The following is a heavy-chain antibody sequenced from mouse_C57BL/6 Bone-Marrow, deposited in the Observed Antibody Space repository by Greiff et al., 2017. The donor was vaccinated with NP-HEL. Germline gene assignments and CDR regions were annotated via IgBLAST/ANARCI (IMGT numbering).Heavy chain of an antibody. CDR3: ARRGYYGSSYGYFDY. Sequence: QVTLQESGPGILQSSQTLSLTCSFSGFSLSTSGMGVSWIRQPSGKGLEWLAHIYCDDDKRYHPSLKSRLTISKDTSRNQVFLKITRLDTADTATYYGARRGYYGSSYGYFDYWGQGTTLTVSS. CDR1: GFSLSTSGMG. V-gene: IGHV8-12*01. J-gene: IGHJ2*01. D-gene: IGHD1-1*01. CDR2: IYCDDDK.